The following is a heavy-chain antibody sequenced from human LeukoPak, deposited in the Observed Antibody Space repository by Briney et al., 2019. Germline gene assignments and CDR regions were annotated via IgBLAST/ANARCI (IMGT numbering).Heavy chain of an antibody. D-gene: IGHD3-10*01. CDR2: ISSSSSSI. J-gene: IGHJ4*02. CDR1: GFTFSNYN. CDR3: AREGGSGSYGAY. V-gene: IGHV3-48*02. Sequence: GGSLRLSCAASGFTFSNYNMNWVRQAPGKGLGWVSYISSSSSSIYYADSVKGRFTISRDNAKNSLYLQMNSLRDEDTAVYYCAREGGSGSYGAYWGQGTHVTVSS.